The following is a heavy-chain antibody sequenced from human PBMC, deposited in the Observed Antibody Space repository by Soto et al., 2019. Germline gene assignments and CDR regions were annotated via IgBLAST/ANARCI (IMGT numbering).Heavy chain of an antibody. CDR3: PTDPMVRGVIDY. V-gene: IGHV3-15*01. J-gene: IGHJ4*02. Sequence: GGSLRLSCAASGFTFSNAWMSWVRQAPGKGLEWVGPIKSKTDGGTADYAAPVQGRFTISRDDSKNTLYLQLNSLKTEDTSVYYCPTDPMVRGVIDYWGQGTLVPVSS. CDR1: GFTFSNAW. CDR2: IKSKTDGGTA. D-gene: IGHD3-10*01.